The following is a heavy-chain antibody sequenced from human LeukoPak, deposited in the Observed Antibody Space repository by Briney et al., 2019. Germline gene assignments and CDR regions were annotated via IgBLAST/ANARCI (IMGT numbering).Heavy chain of an antibody. Sequence: PGGSPRLSFLASGYTFSSYSINWVRQAPGKGLEWVSSISVRSNYIYYADSVRGRFRISRDDARDSLYLQMNSLRAEDTAVYYCVRLRRNSDTSGFYYYYDFWGQGTLVTVSS. J-gene: IGHJ4*02. D-gene: IGHD3-22*01. CDR1: GYTFSSYS. CDR3: VRLRRNSDTSGFYYYYDF. CDR2: ISVRSNYI. V-gene: IGHV3-21*01.